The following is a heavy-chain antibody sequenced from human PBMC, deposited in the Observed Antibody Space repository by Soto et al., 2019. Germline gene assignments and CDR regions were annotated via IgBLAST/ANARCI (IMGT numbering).Heavy chain of an antibody. V-gene: IGHV1-3*01. Sequence: GASVEVSCKASGYTFTSYAMHWVRQAPGQRLEWMGWINAGNGNTKYSQKCQGRVTITRDTSASTAYMELSSLRSEDTAVYYCARNLMDYDILTGYYNAYYHHHCGQSSPIPLSS. D-gene: IGHD3-9*01. CDR3: ARNLMDYDILTGYYNAYYHHH. CDR1: GYTFTSYA. J-gene: IGHJ5*02. CDR2: INAGNGNT.